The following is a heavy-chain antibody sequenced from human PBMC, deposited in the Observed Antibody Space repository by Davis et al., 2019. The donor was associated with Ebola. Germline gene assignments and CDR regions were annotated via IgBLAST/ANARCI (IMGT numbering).Heavy chain of an antibody. CDR1: GGSFSGYY. V-gene: IGHV4-34*01. D-gene: IGHD4-17*01. CDR2: INHSGST. Sequence: MPGGSLRLSCAVYGGSFSGYYWSWIRQPPGKGLEWIGEINHSGSTNYNPSLKSRVTISVDTSKNQFSLKLSSVTAADTAVYYCARTVPTGGFDYWGQGTLVTVSS. J-gene: IGHJ4*02. CDR3: ARTVPTGGFDY.